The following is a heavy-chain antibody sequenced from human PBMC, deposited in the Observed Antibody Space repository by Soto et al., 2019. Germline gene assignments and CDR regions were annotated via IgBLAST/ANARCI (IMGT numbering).Heavy chain of an antibody. CDR1: GFTFSTYS. J-gene: IGHJ6*02. D-gene: IGHD2-2*02. CDR2: ISSRSDI. Sequence: GGSLRLSCVGSGFTFSTYSINWVRQAPGKGLEWVSSISSRSDIYYADSVKGRFTISRDNAKNSVSLQMNSLRAEDTAVYYCAREYTAWPLAYALDVPCPGTTLTVS. V-gene: IGHV3-21*01. CDR3: AREYTAWPLAYALDV.